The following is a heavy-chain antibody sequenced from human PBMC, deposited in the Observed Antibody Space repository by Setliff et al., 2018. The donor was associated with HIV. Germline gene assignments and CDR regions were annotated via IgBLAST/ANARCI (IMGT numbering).Heavy chain of an antibody. D-gene: IGHD4-17*01. CDR3: AKKGNGDYHFDY. J-gene: IGHJ4*02. CDR2: IYYSGSI. Sequence: SETLSLTCSVSGGSISSHYWTWIRQSPGKELEWIGYIYYSGSIYYNPSLKSRVTMSVDTSKNQFSLKLSSVTAVDTAVYYCAKKGNGDYHFDYWGQGTLVTVSS. V-gene: IGHV4-59*04. CDR1: GGSISSHY.